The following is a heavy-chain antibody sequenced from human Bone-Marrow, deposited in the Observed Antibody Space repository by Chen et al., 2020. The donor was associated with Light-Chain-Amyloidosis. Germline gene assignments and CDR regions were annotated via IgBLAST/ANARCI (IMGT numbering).Heavy chain of an antibody. V-gene: IGHV3-74*02. CDR3: VYDSHREAAFDI. Sequence: EVQLVESGGGLVQPGGCLRLSCAASGFSFSSYWMHWVRQAPGTGLVWVSRINTDGSTTTYADSVRGRFTISRDNAKNTLFLEMSSLRAEDTAIYYCVYDSHREAAFDIWGQGTMVTVSS. J-gene: IGHJ3*02. CDR2: INTDGSTT. D-gene: IGHD3-22*01. CDR1: GFSFSSYW.